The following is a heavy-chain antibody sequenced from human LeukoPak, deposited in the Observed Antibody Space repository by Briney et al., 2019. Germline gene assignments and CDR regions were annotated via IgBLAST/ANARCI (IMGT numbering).Heavy chain of an antibody. CDR3: ARSPYSSSARKYYFDY. D-gene: IGHD6-6*01. CDR1: GGSISSYY. V-gene: IGHV4-59*01. J-gene: IGHJ4*02. CDR2: IYYSGST. Sequence: SETLSLTCTVSGGSISSYYWSWIRQPPGKGLEWIGYIYYSGSTNYNPSFKSRVTISVDTSKNQFSLKLSSVTAADTAVYYCARSPYSSSARKYYFDYWGQGTLVTVSS.